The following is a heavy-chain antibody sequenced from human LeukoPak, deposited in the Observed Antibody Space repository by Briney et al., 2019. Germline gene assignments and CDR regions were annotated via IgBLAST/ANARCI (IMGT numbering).Heavy chain of an antibody. CDR3: ARDQIRLKHFDY. D-gene: IGHD5-18*01. Sequence: GASVKVSCKASGGTFSSYAISWVRQAPGQGLEWMGRIIPILGIANYAQKFQGRVTITADKSTSTAYMELSSLRSEDTAVYYCARDQIRLKHFDYWGQGTLVTVSS. CDR2: IIPILGIA. V-gene: IGHV1-69*04. CDR1: GGTFSSYA. J-gene: IGHJ4*02.